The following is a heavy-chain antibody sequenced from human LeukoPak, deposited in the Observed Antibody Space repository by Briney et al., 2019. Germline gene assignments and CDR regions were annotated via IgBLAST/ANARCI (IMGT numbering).Heavy chain of an antibody. Sequence: ASVKVSCKASGYTFTGYYMHWVRQAPGQGLEWMGWINPNSGGTNYAQEFQGRVTMTRDTSISTVYMELSSLRSEDTAVYYCAREGRYSGYGLDFDYWGQGTLVTVSS. CDR3: AREGRYSGYGLDFDY. CDR1: GYTFTGYY. V-gene: IGHV1-2*02. D-gene: IGHD5-12*01. J-gene: IGHJ4*02. CDR2: INPNSGGT.